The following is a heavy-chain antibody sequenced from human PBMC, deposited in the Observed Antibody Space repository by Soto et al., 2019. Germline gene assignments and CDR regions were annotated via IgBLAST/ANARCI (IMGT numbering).Heavy chain of an antibody. Sequence: SETLSLTCTVSGGSISNYFWSWIRQPPGKGLEWIGYIYSSGSTSYDPSLKSRVTISVDTSENQFSLKLTSVTAADTAVYYCARLPSFCDPGYWGQGSLFTVS. CDR1: GGSISNYF. CDR2: IYSSGST. CDR3: ARLPSFCDPGY. V-gene: IGHV4-59*08. J-gene: IGHJ4*02. D-gene: IGHD2-21*01.